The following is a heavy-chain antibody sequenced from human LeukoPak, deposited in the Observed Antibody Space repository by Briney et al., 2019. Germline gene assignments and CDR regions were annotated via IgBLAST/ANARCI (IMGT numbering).Heavy chain of an antibody. CDR3: ARGVGSGYTDY. CDR2: ISYSGNT. D-gene: IGHD3-22*01. Sequence: PSETLSLTCNVPGGPINSNIYYWAWVRQPPGKGLEWIGSISYSGNTNYNPSLKSRVTISLDTSKNQFSLKLISVTAADTAVYYCARGVGSGYTDYWGQGTLITVSS. V-gene: IGHV4-39*07. CDR1: GGPINSNIYY. J-gene: IGHJ4*02.